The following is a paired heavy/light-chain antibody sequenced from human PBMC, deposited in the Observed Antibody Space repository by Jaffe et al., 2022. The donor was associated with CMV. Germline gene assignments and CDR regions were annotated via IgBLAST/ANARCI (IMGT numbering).Heavy chain of an antibody. D-gene: IGHD6-13*01. Sequence: EVQLLESGGGLVQPGGSLRLSCAASGFTFSNSAMNWVRQAPGKGLEWVSSISASGGSAYYTDSVKGRFTISRDDSKNTVYLQMNSLRAEDTAVYYCAKGRGGISWGYAFDMWGQGTMITVSS. J-gene: IGHJ3*02. V-gene: IGHV3-23*01. CDR3: AKGRGGISWGYAFDM. CDR1: GFTFSNSA. CDR2: ISASGGSA.
Light chain of an antibody. J-gene: IGKJ4*01. CDR2: LGS. V-gene: IGKV2-28*01. CDR1: QSLLHSNGHNY. Sequence: DIVMTQSPLSLPVTPGESASISCRSTQSLLHSNGHNYLDWYLQKPGQSPQVLIYLGSNRASGVPDRFSGSGSGTDFTLKISRVEAEDVGVYYCMQAAQSPLTFGGGTKVEIK. CDR3: MQAAQSPLT.